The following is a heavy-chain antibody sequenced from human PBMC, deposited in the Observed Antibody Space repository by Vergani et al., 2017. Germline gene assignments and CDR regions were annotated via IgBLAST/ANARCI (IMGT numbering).Heavy chain of an antibody. Sequence: VQLLESGGGLVQPGGSLRLSCEASGFAFNTFGMGWVRQAPGKGLGWVAVISYDGSNKYYADSVKGRFTISRDNSKHTLYLQMNSVRAEDTSVYYCARGASGDYVSSFDYWGQGTLVTVSS. D-gene: IGHD2-21*02. V-gene: IGHV3-30*03. CDR3: ARGASGDYVSSFDY. J-gene: IGHJ4*02. CDR1: GFAFNTFG. CDR2: ISYDGSNK.